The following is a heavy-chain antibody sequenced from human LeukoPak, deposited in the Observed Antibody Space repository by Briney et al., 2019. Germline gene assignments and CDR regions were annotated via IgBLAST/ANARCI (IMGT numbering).Heavy chain of an antibody. CDR2: IRYDGSDK. CDR3: ARVHVAVAGTSDY. Sequence: GGSLRLSCAASGFTFSSYGMHWVRQAPGKGLEWVSFIRYDGSDKYYADSVRGRFTISRDNSKNSLYLQMNSLRAEDTAVYYCARVHVAVAGTSDYWGQGTLVTVSS. CDR1: GFTFSSYG. J-gene: IGHJ4*02. D-gene: IGHD6-19*01. V-gene: IGHV3-30*02.